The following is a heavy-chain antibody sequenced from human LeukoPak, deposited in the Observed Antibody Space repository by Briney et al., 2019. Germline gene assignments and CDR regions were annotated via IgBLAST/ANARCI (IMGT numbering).Heavy chain of an antibody. CDR2: ISGSGGST. CDR1: GFTFGNYA. J-gene: IGHJ4*02. V-gene: IGHV3-23*01. Sequence: PGGSLRLSCAASGFTFGNYAINWVRQAPGKGLEWVSAISGSGGSTFYADSVKGRFTISRDNSKNTLYLQMNSLRAEDTAVYYCAKDRADCSNTSCYAFFDYWGQGTLVTVSS. D-gene: IGHD2-2*01. CDR3: AKDRADCSNTSCYAFFDY.